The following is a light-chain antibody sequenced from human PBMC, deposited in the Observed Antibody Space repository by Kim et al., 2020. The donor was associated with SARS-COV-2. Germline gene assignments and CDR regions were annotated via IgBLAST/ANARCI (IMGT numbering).Light chain of an antibody. CDR2: DAS. V-gene: IGKV3-11*01. CDR1: QSVSSY. CDR3: QQRSNWPHTWT. Sequence: EIVLTQSPATLSLSPGERATLSCRASQSVSSYLAWYQQKPGQAPRLLIYDASNRATGIPARFSGSGSGTDFTLTISSLEPEDFAVYYWQQRSNWPHTWTFGQGTKVDIK. J-gene: IGKJ1*01.